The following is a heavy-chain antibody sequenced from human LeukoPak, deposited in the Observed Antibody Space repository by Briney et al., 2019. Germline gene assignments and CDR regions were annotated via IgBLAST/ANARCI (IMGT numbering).Heavy chain of an antibody. CDR1: GGTFSSYA. CDR2: IIPIFGTA. J-gene: IGHJ3*02. CDR3: ARADSGSLDAFDI. D-gene: IGHD1-26*01. Sequence: AVKVSCKGSGGTFSSYAIGWGRQAPGQGLEWMGGIIPIFGTANYAQKVQGRVTITTDESTSTAYMELSSLRSEDTAVYYCARADSGSLDAFDIWGQGTMVTVSS. V-gene: IGHV1-69*05.